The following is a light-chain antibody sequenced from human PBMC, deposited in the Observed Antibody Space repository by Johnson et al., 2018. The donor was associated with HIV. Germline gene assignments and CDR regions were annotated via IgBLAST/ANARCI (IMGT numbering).Light chain of an antibody. CDR2: ENN. Sequence: QSVLTQPPSVSAAPGQKVTISCSGSSSNIGNNYVSWYQQIPGTAPKLLIYENNKRPSGIPDRFSGSKSGTSATLGITGLQTGDEADYYCGTWDSSLSAGRVLGTGTKITVL. CDR3: GTWDSSLSAGRV. CDR1: SSNIGNNY. J-gene: IGLJ1*01. V-gene: IGLV1-51*02.